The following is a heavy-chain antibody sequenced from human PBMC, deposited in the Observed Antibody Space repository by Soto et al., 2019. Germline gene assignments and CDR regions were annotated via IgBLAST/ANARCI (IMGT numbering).Heavy chain of an antibody. D-gene: IGHD2-15*01. CDR2: ISSSSSYI. CDR1: GFTFSSYS. J-gene: IGHJ6*02. CDR3: ARDSGYCSGGSCYSQYYYYGMDV. V-gene: IGHV3-21*01. Sequence: GGSLRLSCAASGFTFSSYSMNWVRQAPGKGLEWVSSISSSSSYIYYADSVKGRFTISRDNAKNSLYLQMNSLRAEDTAVYYCARDSGYCSGGSCYSQYYYYGMDVWGHGTTVTLSS.